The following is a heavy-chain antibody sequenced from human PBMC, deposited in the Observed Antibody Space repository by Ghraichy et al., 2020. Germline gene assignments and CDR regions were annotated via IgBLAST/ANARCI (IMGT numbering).Heavy chain of an antibody. CDR3: ARNVAGIYRAGYFDY. CDR1: GGSISNYY. CDR2: IYYSGST. Sequence: SQTLSLTCTVSGGSISNYYWSWIRQSPGKGLEWIGYIYYSGSTNYDPSLKSRVTISVDTSKNQFSLKLSSVTAADTAVYYCARNVAGIYRAGYFDYWGQGTLVTVSS. D-gene: IGHD6-19*01. V-gene: IGHV4-59*01. J-gene: IGHJ4*02.